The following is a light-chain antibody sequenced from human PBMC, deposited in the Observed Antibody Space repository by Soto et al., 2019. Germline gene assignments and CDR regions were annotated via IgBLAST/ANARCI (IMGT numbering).Light chain of an antibody. CDR2: AAS. V-gene: IGKV1-5*01. CDR3: QQYNSYWT. CDR1: HSSNGW. J-gene: IGKJ1*01. Sequence: DIQMTQSHSTLSASVGDRVTITFRASHSSNGWLAWYKQRPAKAPNLLIDAASTLESGVTSRFSGSASETEFTLTISSLQPDDFATYYCQQYNSYWTFGQGTRVDIK.